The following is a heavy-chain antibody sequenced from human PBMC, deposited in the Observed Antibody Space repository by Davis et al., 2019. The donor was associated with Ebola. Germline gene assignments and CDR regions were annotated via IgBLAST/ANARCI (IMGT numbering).Heavy chain of an antibody. D-gene: IGHD5-12*01. CDR2: ISSSSSTI. CDR1: GFTFNNYN. Sequence: GSLRLSCAASGFTFNNYNMNWVRQAPGKGLEWVSYISSSSSTIYYADSVKGRFTISRDNAKNSLYLQMNSLRDEDTAVYYCARPGRGYSGYDGMDVWGQGTTVTVSS. J-gene: IGHJ6*02. CDR3: ARPGRGYSGYDGMDV. V-gene: IGHV3-48*02.